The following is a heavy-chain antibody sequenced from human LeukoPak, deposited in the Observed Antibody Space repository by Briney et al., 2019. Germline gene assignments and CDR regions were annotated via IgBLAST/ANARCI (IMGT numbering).Heavy chain of an antibody. Sequence: ASVNVSCKASGGTFSSYAISWVRQAPGQGLEWMGGIIPIFGTANYAQKFQGRVTITTDESTSTAYMELSSLRSEDTAVYYCARVGYSYGYGFDYWGQGTLVTVSS. CDR2: IIPIFGTA. J-gene: IGHJ4*02. CDR3: ARVGYSYGYGFDY. D-gene: IGHD5-18*01. CDR1: GGTFSSYA. V-gene: IGHV1-69*05.